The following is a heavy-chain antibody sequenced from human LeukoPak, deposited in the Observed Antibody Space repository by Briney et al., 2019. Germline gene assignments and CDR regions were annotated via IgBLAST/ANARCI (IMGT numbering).Heavy chain of an antibody. CDR1: GFSFRDYA. J-gene: IGHJ6*02. CDR3: SRDPTAQYGMDV. V-gene: IGHV3-49*03. CDR2: IRRKDHGGTT. D-gene: IGHD4-11*01. Sequence: GGSLRLSCTASGFSFRDYALSWFRLAPGKGLEWVGFIRRKDHGGTTEYAASVKGRFTISRDDSKSVAYLQMSSLRTEDTAVYYCSRDPTAQYGMDVWGQGTTVTVSS.